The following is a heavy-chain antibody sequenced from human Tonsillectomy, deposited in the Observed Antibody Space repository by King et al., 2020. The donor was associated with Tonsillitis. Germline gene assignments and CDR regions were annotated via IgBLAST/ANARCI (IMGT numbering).Heavy chain of an antibody. CDR2: IYYRGST. V-gene: IGHV4-30-4*01. CDR3: ARGYYDYLWGSYRYLDI. CDR1: GGSISNDDYY. Sequence: VQLQESGPGLVKPSQTLSLTCTVSGGSISNDDYYWSWIRQPPGKGLEWIGYIYYRGSTYYNPSPKSRVTISVDTSKNQFSLKLSSVTAADTAVYYCARGYYDYLWGSYRYLDIWGQGTMVTVSS. D-gene: IGHD3-16*02. J-gene: IGHJ3*02.